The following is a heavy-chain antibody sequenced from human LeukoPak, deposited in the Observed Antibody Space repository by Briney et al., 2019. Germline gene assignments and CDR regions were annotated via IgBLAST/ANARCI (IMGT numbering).Heavy chain of an antibody. V-gene: IGHV4-34*01. CDR3: ARGQVLRYYDSSGIIDY. CDR2: INHSGST. J-gene: IGHJ4*02. D-gene: IGHD3-22*01. Sequence: SETLSLTCAVYGGSFSGYHWIRQPPGQGLEWIAEINHSGSTNYNPSLKSRVTISVDTSKNQFSLKLSSVTAADTAVYYCARGQVLRYYDSSGIIDYWGQGTLVTVSS. CDR1: GGSFSGYH.